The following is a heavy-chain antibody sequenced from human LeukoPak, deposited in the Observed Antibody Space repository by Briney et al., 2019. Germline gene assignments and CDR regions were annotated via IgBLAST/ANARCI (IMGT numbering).Heavy chain of an antibody. CDR3: ARGSRDGYNPYYFDY. CDR1: GFTSSSYD. V-gene: IGHV3-13*01. D-gene: IGHD5-24*01. Sequence: GGSLRLSCAASGFTSSSYDMHWVRQATGKGLEWVSAIGTAGDTYYPGSVKGRFTISRENAKNSLYLQMNSLRAGDTAVYYCARGSRDGYNPYYFDYWGQGTLVTVSS. J-gene: IGHJ4*02. CDR2: IGTAGDT.